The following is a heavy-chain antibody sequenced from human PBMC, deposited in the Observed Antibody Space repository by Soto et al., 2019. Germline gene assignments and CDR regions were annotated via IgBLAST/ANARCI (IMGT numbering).Heavy chain of an antibody. Sequence: SVSNAWMNWVRQAPGKGGEWVGRIKSKTDGGTTDDAARVKGRFTSARDDSKNTLYLQMNSLKTEDPAVYYCTTDGTDSPSLAYWGQGTLVTVSS. CDR2: IKSKTDGGTT. CDR1: SVSNAW. V-gene: IGHV3-15*07. J-gene: IGHJ4*02. D-gene: IGHD1-1*01. CDR3: TTDGTDSPSLAY.